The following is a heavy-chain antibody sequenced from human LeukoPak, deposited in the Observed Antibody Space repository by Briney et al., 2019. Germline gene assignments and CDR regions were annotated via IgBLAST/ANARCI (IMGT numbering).Heavy chain of an antibody. CDR3: ARGYVWGSYRYLLDY. CDR1: GYTFTSYD. V-gene: IGHV1-2*02. CDR2: INPNSGGT. J-gene: IGHJ4*02. D-gene: IGHD3-16*02. Sequence: ASVKVSCKASGYTFTSYDINWVRQATGQGLEWMGWINPNSGGTNYAQKFQGRVTMTRDTSISTAYMELSRLRSDDTAVYYCARGYVWGSYRYLLDYWGQGTLVTVSS.